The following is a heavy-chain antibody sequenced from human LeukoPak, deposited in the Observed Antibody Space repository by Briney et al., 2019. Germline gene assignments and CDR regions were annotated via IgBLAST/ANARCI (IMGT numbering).Heavy chain of an antibody. CDR2: IYYSGST. V-gene: IGHV4-30-4*07. CDR1: GDSISSGGYS. CDR3: ARDSVYSGSSLDY. D-gene: IGHD1-26*01. Sequence: PSETLSLTRTVSGDSISSGGYSWSWIRQPPGKGLEWIGYIYYSGSTYYNPSLKSRVTISVDTSKNQFSLKLSSVTAADTAVYYCARDSVYSGSSLDYWGQGALVTVSS. J-gene: IGHJ4*02.